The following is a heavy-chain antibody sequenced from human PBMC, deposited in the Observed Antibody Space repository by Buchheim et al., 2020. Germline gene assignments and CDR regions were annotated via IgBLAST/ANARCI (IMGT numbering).Heavy chain of an antibody. CDR3: ARASEYYYDSSGYPNPSYYYYGMDV. V-gene: IGHV3-30*04. D-gene: IGHD3-22*01. Sequence: QVQLVESGGGVVQPGRSLRLSCAASGFTFSSYAMHWVRRAPGKGLEWVAVISYDGSNKYYADSVKGRFTISRENTKNTMYLQMNSLRAEDTAVYYCARASEYYYDSSGYPNPSYYYYGMDVWGQGTT. J-gene: IGHJ6*02. CDR1: GFTFSSYA. CDR2: ISYDGSNK.